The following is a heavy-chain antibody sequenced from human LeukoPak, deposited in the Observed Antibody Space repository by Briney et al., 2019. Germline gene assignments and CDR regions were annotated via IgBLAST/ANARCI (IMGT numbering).Heavy chain of an antibody. Sequence: PGGSLRLSCAASGFTFSRYWTHWVRQAPGKGLEWVSAITGSGGSTYYADSVKGRFTISRDNSKNTLYLQMNSLRAEDTAVYYCADQTPMGDYENYYGMDVWGQGTTVTVSS. CDR2: ITGSGGST. CDR1: GFTFSRYW. V-gene: IGHV3-23*01. D-gene: IGHD4-17*01. CDR3: ADQTPMGDYENYYGMDV. J-gene: IGHJ6*02.